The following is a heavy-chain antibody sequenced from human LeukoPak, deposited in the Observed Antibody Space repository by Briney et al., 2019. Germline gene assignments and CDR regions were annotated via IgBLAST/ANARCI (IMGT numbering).Heavy chain of an antibody. CDR3: ARNDFGSGWLGDY. V-gene: IGHV3-23*01. Sequence: GGSLRLSCAASGFTFSSKSMTWVRQAPGKGLEWVSTIGGSGGGTYYAESVKGRFIISRDTSKNTLFLQMNSLRAEDTALYYCARNDFGSGWLGDYWGQGTLVTVFS. CDR1: GFTFSSKS. D-gene: IGHD6-19*01. J-gene: IGHJ4*02. CDR2: IGGSGGGT.